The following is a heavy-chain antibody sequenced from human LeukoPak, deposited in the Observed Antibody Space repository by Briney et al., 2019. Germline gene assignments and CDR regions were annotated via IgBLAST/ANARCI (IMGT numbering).Heavy chain of an antibody. Sequence: PSETLSLTCTVSGGPISSIGYYWGWIRQPPAKVLVWISWIYYSGRTYYNPPLKRRVTISVDTSKNQLSLKLSSLAAADTAVYYCARHEYSGSYYGLSWFDPWGQGTLVTVSS. CDR2: IYYSGRT. V-gene: IGHV4-39*01. CDR3: ARHEYSGSYYGLSWFDP. J-gene: IGHJ5*02. CDR1: GGPISSIGYY. D-gene: IGHD1-26*01.